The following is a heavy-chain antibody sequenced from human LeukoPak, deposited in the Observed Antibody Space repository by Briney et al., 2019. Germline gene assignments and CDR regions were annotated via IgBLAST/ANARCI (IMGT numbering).Heavy chain of an antibody. D-gene: IGHD3-22*01. Sequence: PGGSLRLSCAASGFTFSSYAMSWVRQAPGKGLEWVSAISGSGGSTYYADSVKGRFTISRDNSKNTLYLQMNSLRAEDTAVYYCAKDQKYYYDSSGYGTFDYWGQGTLVTVSS. CDR1: GFTFSSYA. CDR3: AKDQKYYYDSSGYGTFDY. CDR2: ISGSGGST. V-gene: IGHV3-23*01. J-gene: IGHJ4*02.